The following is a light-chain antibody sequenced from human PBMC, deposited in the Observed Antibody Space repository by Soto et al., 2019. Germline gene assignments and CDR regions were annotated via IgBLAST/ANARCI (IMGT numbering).Light chain of an antibody. J-gene: IGKJ3*01. CDR2: DAS. CDR3: QQYNSYSHLT. CDR1: QSISSW. Sequence: DLQMTQSPSTLSASVGDRVTITCRASQSISSWLAWYQQKPGKAPKLLIYDASSLESGVPSRFSGSGSGTEFTLTISSLQPDDFATYYCQQYNSYSHLTFGPGTKVVS. V-gene: IGKV1-5*01.